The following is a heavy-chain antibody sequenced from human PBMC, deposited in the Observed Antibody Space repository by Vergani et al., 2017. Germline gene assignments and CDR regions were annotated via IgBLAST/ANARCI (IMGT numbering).Heavy chain of an antibody. Sequence: QVQLQQWGAGLLKPSETLSLTCAVYGGSFSGYYWSWIRQPPGKGLEWIGEINHSGSTNYNPSLKSRVTISVDTSKNQFSLKLSSVTAADTAVYYCARGRYDVWSGTPLFDYWGQGTLVTVSS. CDR2: INHSGST. CDR1: GGSFSGYY. J-gene: IGHJ4*02. D-gene: IGHD3-3*01. V-gene: IGHV4-34*01. CDR3: ARGRYDVWSGTPLFDY.